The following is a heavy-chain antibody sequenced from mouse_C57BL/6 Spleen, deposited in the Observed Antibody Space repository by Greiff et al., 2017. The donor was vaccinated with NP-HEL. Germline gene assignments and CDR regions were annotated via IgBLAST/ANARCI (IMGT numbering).Heavy chain of an antibody. Sequence: VQLQQPGAELVRPGSSVKLSCKASGYTFTSYWMDWVKQRPGQGLEWIGNIYPSDSETHYNQKFKDKATLTVDKSSSTAYMQLSSLTSEDSAVYYCARGGGWGFFDYWRQGTTLTVSS. V-gene: IGHV1-61*01. J-gene: IGHJ2*01. D-gene: IGHD2-3*01. CDR2: IYPSDSET. CDR1: GYTFTSYW. CDR3: ARGGGWGFFDY.